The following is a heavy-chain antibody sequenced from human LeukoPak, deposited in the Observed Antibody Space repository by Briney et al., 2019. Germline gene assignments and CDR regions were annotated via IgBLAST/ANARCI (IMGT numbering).Heavy chain of an antibody. CDR1: GDTFTSYY. Sequence: ASVKVACKAPGDTFTSYYMHWVRQAPGQGLEWMGIINPSGGSTSYAQKFQGRVTMTRDTSTSTVYMELSSLRSEDTAVYYCARSVRPLGWFDPWGQGTLVTVSS. V-gene: IGHV1-46*01. CDR2: INPSGGST. D-gene: IGHD2-8*01. CDR3: ARSVRPLGWFDP. J-gene: IGHJ5*02.